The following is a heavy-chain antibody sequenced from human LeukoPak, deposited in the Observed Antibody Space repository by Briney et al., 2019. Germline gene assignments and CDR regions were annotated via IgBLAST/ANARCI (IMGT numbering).Heavy chain of an antibody. CDR3: ARGPSYYDFWSGLRGRNYYYYYMDV. J-gene: IGHJ6*03. D-gene: IGHD3-3*01. V-gene: IGHV3-53*01. CDR1: GFTVSSSY. Sequence: PGGSLRLSCAASGFTVSSSYMSWVRQAPGKGLEWVSVIYSGGSTYYADSVKGRFTISRDNSKNTLYLQMNSLRAEDTAVYYCARGPSYYDFWSGLRGRNYYYYYMDVWGKGTTVTVSS. CDR2: IYSGGST.